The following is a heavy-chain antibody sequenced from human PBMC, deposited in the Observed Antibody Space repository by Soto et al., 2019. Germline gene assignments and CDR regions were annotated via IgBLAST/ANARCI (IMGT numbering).Heavy chain of an antibody. CDR1: GGSISSSSYY. CDR3: ARQEYDFWSGYYRGFFDY. D-gene: IGHD3-3*01. V-gene: IGHV4-39*01. J-gene: IGHJ4*02. Sequence: NPSETLSLTCTVSGGSISSSSYYWGWIRQPPGKGLEWIGSIYYSGSTYYNPSLKSRVTISVDTSKNQFSLKLSSVTAADTAVYYCARQEYDFWSGYYRGFFDYWGQGTLVTVSS. CDR2: IYYSGST.